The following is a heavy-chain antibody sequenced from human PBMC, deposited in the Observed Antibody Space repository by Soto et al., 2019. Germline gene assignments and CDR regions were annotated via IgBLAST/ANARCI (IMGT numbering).Heavy chain of an antibody. CDR2: IYSGGST. J-gene: IGHJ3*02. CDR3: ARAPPAGNYGPRGGAFDI. Sequence: EVQLVESGGGLVQPGGSLRLSCAASGFTVSSNYMSWVRQAPGKGLEWVSVIYSGGSTYYADSVKGRFTISRHNSKNPLYLQMNSLSAEDTAVYYCARAPPAGNYGPRGGAFDIWGQGTMVTVSS. D-gene: IGHD4-17*01. V-gene: IGHV3-53*04. CDR1: GFTVSSNY.